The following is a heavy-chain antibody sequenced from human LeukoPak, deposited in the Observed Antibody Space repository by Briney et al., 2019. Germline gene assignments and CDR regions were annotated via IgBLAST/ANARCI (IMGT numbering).Heavy chain of an antibody. Sequence: ASVKVSCKASGGTFSSYAISWVRQAPGQGLEWMGGIIPMFGSTNYAQKFQGRVTTTADESTGTAYMELSSLRSEDTAVYYCASIAQAYCGGDCYWGFDYWGQGTLVTVSS. V-gene: IGHV1-69*13. D-gene: IGHD2-21*02. CDR2: IIPMFGST. CDR1: GGTFSSYA. CDR3: ASIAQAYCGGDCYWGFDY. J-gene: IGHJ4*02.